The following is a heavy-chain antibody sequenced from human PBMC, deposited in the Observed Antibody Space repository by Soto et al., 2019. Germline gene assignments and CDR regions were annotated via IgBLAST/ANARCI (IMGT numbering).Heavy chain of an antibody. V-gene: IGHV3-21*01. CDR2: ISSSRSYI. D-gene: IGHD6-19*01. CDR3: ARLSIAVGYFDY. J-gene: IGHJ4*02. Sequence: EVQLVESGGGLVKPGGSLRLSCAASGFTFSSYSMNWVRQAPGKGLEWVSSISSSRSYIYYADSVKGRFTISRDNAKNSLYLQMNSLRAEDTAVYYCARLSIAVGYFDYWGQGTLVTVSS. CDR1: GFTFSSYS.